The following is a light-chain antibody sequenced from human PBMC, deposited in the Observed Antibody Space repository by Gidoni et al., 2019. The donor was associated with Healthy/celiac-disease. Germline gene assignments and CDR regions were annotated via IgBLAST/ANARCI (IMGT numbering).Light chain of an antibody. CDR2: WAS. Sequence: IVMTQSPDSLAVSLGERATINCKSSQSVLYSSTNKHYVAWYQHKPGQPPKLLIYWASIRESGVPDRVRDSGSGTDCTLTISSLQAEDVAVYYCQQYYSTPSITFGQGTRLEIK. J-gene: IGKJ5*01. V-gene: IGKV4-1*01. CDR1: QSVLYSSTNKHY. CDR3: QQYYSTPSIT.